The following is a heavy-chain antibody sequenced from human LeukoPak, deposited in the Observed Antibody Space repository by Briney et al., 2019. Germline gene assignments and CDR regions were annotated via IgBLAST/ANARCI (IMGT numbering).Heavy chain of an antibody. Sequence: SETLSLTCAVYGGSFSGYYWSWIRQPPGKGLEWIGEINHSGSTNYNPSLKSRVTISVDTSKNQFSLKLSSVTAADTAVYYCARIVAGYWGQGTLVNVSS. J-gene: IGHJ4*02. V-gene: IGHV4-34*01. CDR1: GGSFSGYY. D-gene: IGHD1-26*01. CDR2: INHSGST. CDR3: ARIVAGY.